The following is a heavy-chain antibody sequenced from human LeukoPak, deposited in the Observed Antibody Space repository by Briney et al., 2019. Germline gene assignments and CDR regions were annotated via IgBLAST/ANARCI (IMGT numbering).Heavy chain of an antibody. V-gene: IGHV4-38-2*02. Sequence: KTSETLSLTCNVSGYSVSRGYYWGWIRQPPGKGLEWIGSIFHSGSTYYNPSLKSRVTISVDTSKNQFSLKLRSVTAADTAVYYCARLGGVIVDAFYIWGKGTMVTVSS. CDR3: ARLGGVIVDAFYI. CDR2: IFHSGST. D-gene: IGHD3-16*01. CDR1: GYSVSRGYY. J-gene: IGHJ3*02.